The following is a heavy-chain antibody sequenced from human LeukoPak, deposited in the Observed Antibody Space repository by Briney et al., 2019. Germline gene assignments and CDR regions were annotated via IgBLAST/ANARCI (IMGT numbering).Heavy chain of an antibody. J-gene: IGHJ4*02. CDR1: GFTFSSYA. D-gene: IGHD6-19*01. CDR2: TSGSGGYT. V-gene: IGHV3-23*01. Sequence: GGSLRLSCVASGFTFSSYAMTWVRQAPGKGLDWVSATSGSGGYTYYAESVKGRFTISRDNSKNTLYLQMDSLRAEDTAVYYCAKGYEYSSASGFDYWGQGTLVTVSS. CDR3: AKGYEYSSASGFDY.